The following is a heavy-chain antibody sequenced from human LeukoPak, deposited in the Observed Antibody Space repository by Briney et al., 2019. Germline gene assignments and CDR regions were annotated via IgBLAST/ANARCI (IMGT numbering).Heavy chain of an antibody. D-gene: IGHD2-2*01. CDR3: ATLPALYYFDY. V-gene: IGHV4-61*02. CDR2: IYTSGST. Sequence: SETLSLTCTVPGGSISSGSYYWSWIRQPAGKGLEWIGRIYTSGSTNYNPSLKSRVTISVDTSKNQFSLKLSSVTAADTAVYYCATLPALYYFDYWGQGTLVTVSS. CDR1: GGSISSGSYY. J-gene: IGHJ4*02.